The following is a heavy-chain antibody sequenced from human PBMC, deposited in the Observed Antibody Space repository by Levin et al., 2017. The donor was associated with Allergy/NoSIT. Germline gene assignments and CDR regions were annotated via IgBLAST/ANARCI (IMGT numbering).Heavy chain of an antibody. Sequence: QAGGSLRLSCAASGFTFGDFWMNWVRQAPGKGLEWVANVKQSGSEKFYVDSVKGRFSISRDNAKNSLYLQMNSLRAEDSAVYYCARTPGRTRYFDYWGQGTLVAVSS. CDR3: ARTPGRTRYFDY. CDR2: VKQSGSEK. D-gene: IGHD1-14*01. J-gene: IGHJ4*02. V-gene: IGHV3-7*01. CDR1: GFTFGDFW.